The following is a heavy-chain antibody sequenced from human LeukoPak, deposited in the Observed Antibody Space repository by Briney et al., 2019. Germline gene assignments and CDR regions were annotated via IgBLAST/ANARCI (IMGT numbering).Heavy chain of an antibody. CDR3: AGHSSSSDGWFDP. Sequence: ASVKVSCKASGITVTDYFIHWVQQAPGQGLEWMGWINPHNGGTNYAQKFQGRVTMTRDTSINTVYMDLTRLTSGDTAIYYCAGHSSSSDGWFDPWGQGTLVTVSS. J-gene: IGHJ5*02. D-gene: IGHD6-6*01. CDR1: GITVTDYF. CDR2: INPHNGGT. V-gene: IGHV1-2*02.